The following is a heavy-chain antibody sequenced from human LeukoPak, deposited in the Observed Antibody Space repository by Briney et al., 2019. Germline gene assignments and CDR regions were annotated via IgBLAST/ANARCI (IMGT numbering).Heavy chain of an antibody. J-gene: IGHJ6*02. D-gene: IGHD3-22*01. Sequence: GRSLRLSCAASGFTFSSYAMHWVRQAPGKGLEWVAVISYDGSNKYYADSVKGRFTISRDNSKNTLYLQMNSLRAEDTAVYYCATTYYDSSGPIYYYYYYGMDVWGQGTTVTVSS. V-gene: IGHV3-30*04. CDR2: ISYDGSNK. CDR3: ATTYYDSSGPIYYYYYYGMDV. CDR1: GFTFSSYA.